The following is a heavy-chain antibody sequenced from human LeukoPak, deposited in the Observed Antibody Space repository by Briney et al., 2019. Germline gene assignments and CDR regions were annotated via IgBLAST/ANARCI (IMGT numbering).Heavy chain of an antibody. CDR2: ISSSSSYI. J-gene: IGHJ4*02. Sequence: PGGSLRLSCAASGFTFSSYSMNWVRQAPGKGLEWVSSISSSSSYIYCADSVKGRFTISRDNAKNSLYLQMNSLGAEDTAVYYCAREGRFWDYWGQGTLVTVSS. V-gene: IGHV3-21*01. CDR1: GFTFSSYS. D-gene: IGHD3-3*01. CDR3: AREGRFWDY.